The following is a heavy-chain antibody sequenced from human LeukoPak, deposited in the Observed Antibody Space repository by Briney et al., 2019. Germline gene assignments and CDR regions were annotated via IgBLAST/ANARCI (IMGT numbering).Heavy chain of an antibody. D-gene: IGHD3-22*01. CDR2: IYYSGCT. CDR3: ARGGRYYDSSGYYGG. J-gene: IGHJ3*01. V-gene: IGHV4-59*08. CDR1: GGSISSYY. Sequence: SETLSLTCTVSGGSISSYYWSWIRQPPGKGLEWIGYIYYSGCTNYNPSLKSRVTISVDTSKNQFSLKLSSVTAADTAVYYCARGGRYYDSSGYYGGWGQGTMVTVSS.